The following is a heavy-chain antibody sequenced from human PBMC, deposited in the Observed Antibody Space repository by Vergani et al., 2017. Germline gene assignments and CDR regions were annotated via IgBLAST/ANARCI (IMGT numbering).Heavy chain of an antibody. CDR3: AKTHDFSSLYSSYNWFDP. Sequence: EVMLVQSGAEVKKQGESLKISCKYSESSFISNEIAWVRQMSGKGLQWMGNINPIDSKIAYSPSFQGQAIMSLDKSITTAYLQWRSLKASDTATYYCAKTHDFSSLYSSYNWFDPWGQGTQVTVSS. J-gene: IGHJ5*02. CDR2: INPIDSKI. V-gene: IGHV5-51*03. D-gene: IGHD3-3*01. CDR1: ESSFISNE.